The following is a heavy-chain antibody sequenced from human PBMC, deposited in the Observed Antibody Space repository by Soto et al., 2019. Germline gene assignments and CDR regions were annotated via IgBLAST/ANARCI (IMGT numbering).Heavy chain of an antibody. CDR1: GFTFTSCA. CDR2: IAVGSGYT. J-gene: IGHJ4*02. V-gene: IGHV1-58*01. D-gene: IGHD2-8*01. Sequence: SVKVSCKASGFTFTSCAFQWVRQARGQRLEWIGWIAVGSGYTNYAQRFQDRVTLTRDMSTATTYMELSRLTSEDTAIYYCAADATAWQQMVPSDYWGQGTLVTVSS. CDR3: AADATAWQQMVPSDY.